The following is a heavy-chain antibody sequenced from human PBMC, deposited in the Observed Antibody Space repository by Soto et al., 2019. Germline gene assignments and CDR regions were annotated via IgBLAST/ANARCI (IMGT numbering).Heavy chain of an antibody. CDR1: GDSVSSSSAA. Sequence: SQTLSLTCDISGDSVSSSSAAWNWIRQSPSRGLEWLGRTYYRSKWIHEYTVSMESRITIDPDTSKNQFSLHIYSVTPEDTAVYYCAGVVWFRGMDVWGQGTPVTVSS. J-gene: IGHJ6*02. D-gene: IGHD3-16*01. CDR3: AGVVWFRGMDV. V-gene: IGHV6-1*01. CDR2: TYYRSKWIH.